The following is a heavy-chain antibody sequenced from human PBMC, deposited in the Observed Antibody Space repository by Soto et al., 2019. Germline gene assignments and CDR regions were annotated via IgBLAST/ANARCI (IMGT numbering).Heavy chain of an antibody. D-gene: IGHD6-13*01. J-gene: IGHJ6*02. CDR3: ARDGGGSSWYEYYYYYGMDV. CDR2: ISAYNGNT. CDR1: GYTFTSYG. Sequence: ASVKVSCKASGYTFTSYGISWVRQAPGQGLEWMGWISAYNGNTNYAQKLQGRVTMTTDTSTSTAYMELRSLRSDDTAVYYCARDGGGSSWYEYYYYYGMDVWGQGTTVTVSS. V-gene: IGHV1-18*01.